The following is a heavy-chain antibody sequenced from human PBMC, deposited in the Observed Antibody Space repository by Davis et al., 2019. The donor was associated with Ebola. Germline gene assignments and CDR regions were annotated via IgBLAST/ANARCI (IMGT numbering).Heavy chain of an antibody. CDR1: GFTVSSNY. CDR2: IYSGGST. V-gene: IGHV3-66*01. Sequence: GESLKISCAASGFTVSSNYMSWVRQAPGKGLEWVSVIYSGGSTYYADSVKGRFTISRDNSKNTLYLQMNSLRAEDTAVYYCARGDYVWGSHLPYYFDYWGQGTLVTVSS. J-gene: IGHJ4*02. D-gene: IGHD3-16*01. CDR3: ARGDYVWGSHLPYYFDY.